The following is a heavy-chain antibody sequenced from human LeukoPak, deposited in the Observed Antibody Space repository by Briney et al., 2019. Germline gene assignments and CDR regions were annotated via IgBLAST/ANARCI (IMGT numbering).Heavy chain of an antibody. CDR1: GGSFSGYY. CDR2: INHSGST. J-gene: IGHJ4*02. Sequence: SETLSLTCAVYGGSFSGYYWSWIRQPPGKGLEWIGEINHSGSTNYNPSLKSRVTISVDTSKNQFSLKLSPVTAADTAVYYCARGRGYSGSFHYWGQGTLVTVSS. CDR3: ARGRGYSGSFHY. V-gene: IGHV4-34*01. D-gene: IGHD1-26*01.